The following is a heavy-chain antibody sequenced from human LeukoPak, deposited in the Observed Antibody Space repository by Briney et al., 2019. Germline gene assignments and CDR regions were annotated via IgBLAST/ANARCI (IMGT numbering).Heavy chain of an antibody. V-gene: IGHV1-18*01. D-gene: IGHD4-17*01. CDR1: GYTFTSYG. CDR2: ISAYNGNT. J-gene: IGHJ4*02. Sequence: ASVKVSCKGSGYTFTSYGISWVRQAPGQGLEWMGWISAYNGNTNYAQKLQGRVTMTTDTSTSTAYMELRSLRSDDTAVYYCARWPYGDYDFDYWGQGTLVTVSS. CDR3: ARWPYGDYDFDY.